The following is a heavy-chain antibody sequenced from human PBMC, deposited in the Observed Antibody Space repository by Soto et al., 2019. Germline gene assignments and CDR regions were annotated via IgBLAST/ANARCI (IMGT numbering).Heavy chain of an antibody. CDR1: GYTFTNYA. D-gene: IGHD2-15*01. J-gene: IGHJ4*02. V-gene: IGHV1-3*01. CDR2: INAGNGNT. Sequence: RASVKVSCKASGYTFTNYAMHWVRQAPGQRLEWMGWINAGNGNTKYSQKFQGRVTITRDTSASTAYMELSSLRSEDTAVYYCARDARRGVVVAAHWGQGTLVTVSS. CDR3: ARDARRGVVVAAH.